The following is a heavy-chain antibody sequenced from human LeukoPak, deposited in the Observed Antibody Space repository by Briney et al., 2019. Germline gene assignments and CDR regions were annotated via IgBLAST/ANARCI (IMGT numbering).Heavy chain of an antibody. D-gene: IGHD6-13*01. Sequence: ASVKVSCKVSGYTLTELSMHWVRQAPGKGLEWMGGFDPEDGETIYAQKFQGRVTMTEDTSTDTAYMELRSLGSDDTAVYFCARDRGSSWPLINYYYHMDVWGKGTTVTVSS. J-gene: IGHJ6*03. V-gene: IGHV1-24*01. CDR1: GYTLTELS. CDR2: FDPEDGET. CDR3: ARDRGSSWPLINYYYHMDV.